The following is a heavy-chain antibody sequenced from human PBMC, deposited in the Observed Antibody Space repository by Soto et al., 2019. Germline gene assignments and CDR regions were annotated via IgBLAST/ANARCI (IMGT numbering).Heavy chain of an antibody. CDR2: ISWNSASI. CDR1: GFTFDDFA. V-gene: IGHV3-9*01. Sequence: EVQLVESGGGLVQPGRSLRLSCAASGFTFDDFAMHWVRQPPGKGLEWVSGISWNSASIVYADSVKGRFTISRDNAKNSPYLQLDSLGVEDTALYYCAKGPILVASSGSPDSWGQGTLVSVSS. D-gene: IGHD2-8*02. CDR3: AKGPILVASSGSPDS. J-gene: IGHJ4*02.